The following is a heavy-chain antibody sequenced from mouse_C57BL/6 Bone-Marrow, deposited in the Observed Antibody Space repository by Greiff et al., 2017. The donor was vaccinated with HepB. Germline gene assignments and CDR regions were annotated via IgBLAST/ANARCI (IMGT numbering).Heavy chain of an antibody. Sequence: EVKLQESGGGLVQPGGSLKLSCAASGFTFSDYGMAWVRQAPRKGPEWVAFISNLAYSIYYADTVTGRFTISRENAKNTLYLDMSSLRSEDTAMYYCARLFITTVVSYWYFDVWGTGTTVTVSS. CDR2: ISNLAYSI. J-gene: IGHJ1*03. CDR3: ARLFITTVVSYWYFDV. V-gene: IGHV5-15*01. CDR1: GFTFSDYG. D-gene: IGHD1-1*01.